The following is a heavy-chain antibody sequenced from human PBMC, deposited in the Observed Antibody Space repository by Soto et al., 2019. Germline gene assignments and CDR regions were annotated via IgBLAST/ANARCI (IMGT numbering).Heavy chain of an antibody. CDR1: GFTFSSYD. Sequence: PGGSLRLSCAASGFTFSSYDMHWVRQATGKGLEWVSAIGTAGDTYYPGSVKGRFTISRENAKNSLYLQMNSLRAGDTAVYYCARGFHGYSYGYGDPLRWYYYYYMDVWGKGTTVTVSS. J-gene: IGHJ6*03. V-gene: IGHV3-13*01. CDR2: IGTAGDT. D-gene: IGHD5-18*01. CDR3: ARGFHGYSYGYGDPLRWYYYYYMDV.